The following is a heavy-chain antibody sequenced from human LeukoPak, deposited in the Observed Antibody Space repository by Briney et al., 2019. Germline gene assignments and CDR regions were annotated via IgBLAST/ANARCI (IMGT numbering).Heavy chain of an antibody. D-gene: IGHD5-24*01. CDR2: LGTAGDT. V-gene: IGHV3-13*01. J-gene: IGHJ4*02. CDR3: ARQNTSHGNFDY. Sequence: GGSLRLSCAASGFTLSNYAMHWVRQPAGEGLEWVSALGTAGDTFYPGSVKGRFTISRDNAKKSLFLQMNSLRAEGTAVYYCARQNTSHGNFDYWGQGTLVTVSS. CDR1: GFTLSNYA.